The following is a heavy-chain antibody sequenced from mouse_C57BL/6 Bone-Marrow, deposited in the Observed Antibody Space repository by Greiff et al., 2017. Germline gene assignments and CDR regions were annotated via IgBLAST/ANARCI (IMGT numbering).Heavy chain of an antibody. V-gene: IGHV1-81*01. CDR3: ASVTTVVATGAMDY. CDR2: IYPRSGNT. CDR1: GYTFTSYG. Sequence: LQESGAELARPGASVKLSCKASGYTFTSYGISWVKQRTGQGLEWIGEIYPRSGNTYYNEKFKGKATLTADKSSSTAYMELRSLTSEDAAVYLCASVTTVVATGAMDYWGQGTSVTVSS. D-gene: IGHD1-1*01. J-gene: IGHJ4*01.